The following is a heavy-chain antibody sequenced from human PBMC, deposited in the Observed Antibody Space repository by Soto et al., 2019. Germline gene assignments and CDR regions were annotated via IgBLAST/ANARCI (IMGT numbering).Heavy chain of an antibody. Sequence: QVQLQESGPGLVKPSQTLSLTCTVSGGSISSGDYYWSWIRQPPGKGLEWIGYIYYRGSTYYNPSLKSRVTIAVDTSKNQFSLKLSSVTAADTAVYYCARVTAVVVIYAFDIWGQGTMVTVSS. CDR1: GGSISSGDYY. V-gene: IGHV4-30-4*01. D-gene: IGHD3-22*01. CDR2: IYYRGST. J-gene: IGHJ3*02. CDR3: ARVTAVVVIYAFDI.